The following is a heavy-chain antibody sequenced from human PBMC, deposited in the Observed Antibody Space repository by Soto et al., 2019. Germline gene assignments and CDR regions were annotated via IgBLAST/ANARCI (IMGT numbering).Heavy chain of an antibody. Sequence: EVQLVESGGGLVQPGGSLRLSCEASGFTFRNYDMHWVRQGTGKGLEWVSGISAAGDPDYADSVEGRFTISRENAQNSFFLQMNSLRFSDTAVYYCARTDRDFYGLDVWGQGTTVIVSS. V-gene: IGHV3-13*05. CDR1: GFTFRNYD. J-gene: IGHJ6*02. CDR3: ARTDRDFYGLDV. CDR2: ISAAGDP.